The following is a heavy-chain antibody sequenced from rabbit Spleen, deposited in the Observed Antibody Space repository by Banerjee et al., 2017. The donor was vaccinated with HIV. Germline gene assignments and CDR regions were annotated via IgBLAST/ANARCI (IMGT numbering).Heavy chain of an antibody. CDR1: GLDFSSSYC. CDR3: ARTYGGRCNLDL. V-gene: IGHV1S40*01. CDR2: IYADSSGST. Sequence: QSLEESGGDLVKPEGSLTLTCKASGLDFSSSYCMCWVRQAPGKGLEWIACIYADSSGSTYYASWSKVRFTISNTSSTAVTLQMTSLTAADSSTYCCARTYGGRCNLDLCGPVSLVTVS. J-gene: IGHJ4*01. D-gene: IGHD2-1*01.